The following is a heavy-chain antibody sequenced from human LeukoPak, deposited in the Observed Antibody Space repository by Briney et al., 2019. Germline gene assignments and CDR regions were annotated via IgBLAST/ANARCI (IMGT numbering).Heavy chain of an antibody. CDR2: ILFDGSNK. V-gene: IGHV3-33*06. J-gene: IGHJ4*02. CDR1: GVTFSTFG. Sequence: GMSQRLSCAASGVTFSTFGMHWVRQAPGKGLEWVAVILFDGSNKYYGDSVKGRFTISRDNSKNTLYLQMNSLRAEDTAVYYCAKDKGGITYVFDYWGQGTLVTVSS. CDR3: AKDKGGITYVFDY. D-gene: IGHD1-1*01.